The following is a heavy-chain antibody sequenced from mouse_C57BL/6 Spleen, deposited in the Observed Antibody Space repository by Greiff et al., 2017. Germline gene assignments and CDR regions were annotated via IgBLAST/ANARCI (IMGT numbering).Heavy chain of an antibody. CDR1: EYEFPSHD. CDR3: ARPYYYGSSYGYFDV. D-gene: IGHD1-1*01. CDR2: INSDGGST. J-gene: IGHJ1*03. V-gene: IGHV5-2*01. Sequence: EVQVVESGGGLVQPGESLKLSCESNEYEFPSHDMSWVRKTPEKRLELVAAINSDGGSTYYPDTMERRFIISRDNTKKTLYLQMSSLRSEDTALYYCARPYYYGSSYGYFDVWGTGTTVTVSS.